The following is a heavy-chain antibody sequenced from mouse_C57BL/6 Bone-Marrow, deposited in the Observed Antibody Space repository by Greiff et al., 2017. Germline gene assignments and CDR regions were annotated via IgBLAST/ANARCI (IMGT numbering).Heavy chain of an antibody. V-gene: IGHV8-2*01. J-gene: IGHJ2*01. CDR2: WNNDNY. CDR1: ISLSTSGMGL. Sequence: QVTLKVSGPGILQPSQTLSLACTFPGISLSTSGMGLCWLRQPPGKALVWLVSIWNNDNYYHPSLKSRLTISKETSNYQVFLKLTSVDTADSATFDGAWREWRITLDYWGQGTTLTVSS. CDR3: WREWRITLDY. D-gene: IGHD2-4*01.